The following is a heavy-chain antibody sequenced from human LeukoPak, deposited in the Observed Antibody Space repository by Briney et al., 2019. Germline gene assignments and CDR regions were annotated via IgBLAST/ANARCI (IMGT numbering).Heavy chain of an antibody. Sequence: GGSLRLSCAASGFTFSDYTLHWVRQAPGKRLEWVTLVSFDGKKKYYADSVKGRFTVSRDNSKNTVYLQMNSLKPEDTAVYYCAKSFTLVRERGRNWLDPWGQGTLVTVSS. V-gene: IGHV3-30-3*02. CDR2: VSFDGKKK. J-gene: IGHJ5*02. D-gene: IGHD3-10*01. CDR1: GFTFSDYT. CDR3: AKSFTLVRERGRNWLDP.